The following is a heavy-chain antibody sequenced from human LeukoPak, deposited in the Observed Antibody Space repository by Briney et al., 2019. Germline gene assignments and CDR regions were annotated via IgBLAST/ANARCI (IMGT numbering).Heavy chain of an antibody. Sequence: SETLSLTCAVYGGSFSGYYWSWIRQPPGKGLEWIGEINHSGSTNYNPSLKSRVTISVDTSKNQFSLKLSSVTAADTAVYYCARHAQQLVTLDYWGQGTLVTVSS. CDR2: INHSGST. CDR1: GGSFSGYY. D-gene: IGHD6-13*01. V-gene: IGHV4-34*01. J-gene: IGHJ4*02. CDR3: ARHAQQLVTLDY.